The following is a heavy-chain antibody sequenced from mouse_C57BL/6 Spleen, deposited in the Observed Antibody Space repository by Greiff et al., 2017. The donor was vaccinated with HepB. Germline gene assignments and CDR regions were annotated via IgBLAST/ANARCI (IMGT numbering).Heavy chain of an antibody. CDR2: ISSGGSYT. CDR1: GFTFSSYG. Sequence: EVMLVESGGDLVKPGGSLKLSCAASGFTFSSYGMSWVRQTPDKRLEWVATISSGGSYTYYPDSVKGRFTISRDNAKNTLYLQMSSLKSEDTAMYYCARQEGTTEGFAYWGQGTLVTVSA. CDR3: ARQEGTTEGFAY. D-gene: IGHD1-1*01. J-gene: IGHJ3*01. V-gene: IGHV5-6*01.